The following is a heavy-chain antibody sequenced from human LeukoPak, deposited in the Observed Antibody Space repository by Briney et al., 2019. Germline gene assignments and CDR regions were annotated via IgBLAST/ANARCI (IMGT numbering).Heavy chain of an antibody. V-gene: IGHV3-30*09. D-gene: IGHD3-10*01. CDR3: ARDPLGDYYGSGNHMDV. CDR2: ISYDGRDK. J-gene: IGHJ6*03. Sequence: GRSLRLSCAASGFTFSSFAIHWVRQAPRKGLEWVAVISYDGRDKNYADSVKGRFAISRDNAKNTLDLNLNSLRTEDTAVYYCARDPLGDYYGSGNHMDVWGKGTMVTVSS. CDR1: GFTFSSFA.